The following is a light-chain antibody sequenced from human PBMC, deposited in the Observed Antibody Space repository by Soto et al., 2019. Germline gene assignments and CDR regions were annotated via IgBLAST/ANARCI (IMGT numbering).Light chain of an antibody. CDR2: DNT. V-gene: IGLV1-40*01. Sequence: QSVLTQPPSVSGAPGQRVTISCTGSSSNIGAGYDVHWYQQLPGTAPKLLIYDNTNRPSGVPDRFSGSKSGASASLDITGIQAEDEADYYCQSYDTSLSVCVFGGGTKLTVL. CDR1: SSNIGAGYD. CDR3: QSYDTSLSVCV. J-gene: IGLJ3*02.